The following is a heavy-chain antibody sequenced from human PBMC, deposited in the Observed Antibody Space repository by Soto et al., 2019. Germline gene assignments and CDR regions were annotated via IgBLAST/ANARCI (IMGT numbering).Heavy chain of an antibody. Sequence: QVQLVQSGAEVKKPGSSVKVSCKASGGTFSSYTISWVRQAPGQGLEWMGRIIPILGIANYAQKFQGRVTITADKSTSTAYMELSSLRSEDTAVYYCASSPSIVAAGTVRYYFDYWGQGTLVTVSS. CDR3: ASSPSIVAAGTVRYYFDY. D-gene: IGHD6-13*01. CDR1: GGTFSSYT. V-gene: IGHV1-69*02. J-gene: IGHJ4*02. CDR2: IIPILGIA.